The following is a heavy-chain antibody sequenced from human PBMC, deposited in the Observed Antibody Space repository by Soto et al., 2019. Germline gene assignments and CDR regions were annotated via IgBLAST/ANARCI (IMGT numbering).Heavy chain of an antibody. Sequence: QVQLVQSGAEVKKPGASVKVSCKASGYTFTSYDINWVRQATGQGLEWMGWMNPNSGNTGYAQKFHGRFTMTRNTSIGTAYMGLSSLRSEDTAVYYCARGGVVVPAAISSPWFDPWGQGTLVTVSS. J-gene: IGHJ5*02. V-gene: IGHV1-8*01. D-gene: IGHD2-2*01. CDR2: MNPNSGNT. CDR1: GYTFTSYD. CDR3: ARGGVVVPAAISSPWFDP.